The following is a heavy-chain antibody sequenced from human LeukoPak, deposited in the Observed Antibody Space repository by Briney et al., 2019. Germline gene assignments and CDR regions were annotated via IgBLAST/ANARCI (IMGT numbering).Heavy chain of an antibody. CDR1: GGSISSYY. J-gene: IGHJ3*02. CDR3: ASRDGIAAAAFDI. V-gene: IGHV4-59*08. D-gene: IGHD6-13*01. Sequence: SETLSLTCTVSGGSISSYYWSWIRQPPGKGLEWIGYIYYSGSTNYSPSLKSRVTISVDTSKNQFSLKLSSVTAADTAVYYCASRDGIAAAAFDIWGQGTMVTVSS. CDR2: IYYSGST.